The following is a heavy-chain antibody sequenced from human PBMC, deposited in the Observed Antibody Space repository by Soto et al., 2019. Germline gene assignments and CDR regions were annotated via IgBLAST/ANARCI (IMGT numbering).Heavy chain of an antibody. V-gene: IGHV2-70*01. CDR3: ARISYDSSGYYYDPGDYYGMDV. CDR2: IDWDDDK. D-gene: IGHD3-22*01. CDR1: GFSLSTSGMC. J-gene: IGHJ6*02. Sequence: SGPTLVNPTQTLTLTCTFSGFSLSTSGMCVSWIRQPPGKALEWLALIDWDDDKYYSTSLKTRLTISKDTSKNQVVLTMTNMDPVDTATYYCARISYDSSGYYYDPGDYYGMDVWGQGTTVTVAS.